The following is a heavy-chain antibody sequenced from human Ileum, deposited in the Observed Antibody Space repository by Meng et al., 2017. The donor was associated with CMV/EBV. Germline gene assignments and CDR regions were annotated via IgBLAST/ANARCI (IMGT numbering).Heavy chain of an antibody. Sequence: GGSLRLSCAASGFTFSSYSMNWVRQAPGKGLEWVSSISSSSSYIYYADSVKGRFTISRDNAKNSLYLQMNSLRAEDTAVYYCARARADWTMDDYWGQGTLVTVSS. CDR1: GFTFSSYS. CDR3: ARARADWTMDDY. CDR2: ISSSSSYI. V-gene: IGHV3-21*01. J-gene: IGHJ4*02. D-gene: IGHD1-1*01.